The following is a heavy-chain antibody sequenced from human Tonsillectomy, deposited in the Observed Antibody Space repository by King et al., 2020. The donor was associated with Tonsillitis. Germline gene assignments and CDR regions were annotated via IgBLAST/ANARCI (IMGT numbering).Heavy chain of an antibody. Sequence: DVQLVESGGGLVQPGGSLRLSCAASGFTFSSYAMSWVRQAPRKGLEWVSAISGRGDSTYYSDSVKGRFTISRDNSKNTLYLQMNSLRADDTAIYYCAKSSRDVYNLDWCDPWGQGTLVTVSS. CDR1: GFTFSSYA. V-gene: IGHV3-23*04. J-gene: IGHJ5*02. CDR2: ISGRGDST. CDR3: AKSSRDVYNLDWCDP. D-gene: IGHD5-24*01.